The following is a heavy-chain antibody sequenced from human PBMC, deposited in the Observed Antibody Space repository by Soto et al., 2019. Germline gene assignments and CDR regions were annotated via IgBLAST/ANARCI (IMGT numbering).Heavy chain of an antibody. CDR2: MNPNTGNS. J-gene: IGHJ4*02. D-gene: IGHD1-1*01. CDR3: ARRAETNGWNGFGADKYYFDF. CDR1: GYAFTSYD. V-gene: IGHV1-8*01. Sequence: ASVKVSCKASGYAFTSYDIYWVRQATGQGLEWMGWMNPNTGNSGYAQKFQGRVTVTSDTSINTVHMELSSLRSEDTAVYYCARRAETNGWNGFGADKYYFDFWGQGTLVTVSS.